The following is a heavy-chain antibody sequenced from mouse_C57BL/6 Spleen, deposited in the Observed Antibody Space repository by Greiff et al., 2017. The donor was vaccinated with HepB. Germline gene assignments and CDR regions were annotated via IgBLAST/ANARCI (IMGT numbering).Heavy chain of an antibody. V-gene: IGHV6-3*01. CDR1: GFTFSNYW. Sequence: EVKLMESGGGLVQPGGSMKLSCVASGFTFSNYWMNWVRQSPEKGLEWVAQIRLKSDNYATHYAESVKGRFTISRDDSKSSVYLQMNNLRAEDTGIYYCTVPSYYDYDGFAYWGQGTLVTVSA. D-gene: IGHD2-4*01. J-gene: IGHJ3*01. CDR3: TVPSYYDYDGFAY. CDR2: IRLKSDNYAT.